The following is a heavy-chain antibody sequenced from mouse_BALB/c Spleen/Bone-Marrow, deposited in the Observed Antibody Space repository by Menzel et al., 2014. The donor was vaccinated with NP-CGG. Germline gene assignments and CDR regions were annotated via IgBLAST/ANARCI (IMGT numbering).Heavy chain of an antibody. CDR2: IHPSDSES. CDR3: ARGLGEVWGY. V-gene: IGHV1-61*01. J-gene: IGHJ2*01. CDR1: GYSFTNYW. D-gene: IGHD2-10*02. Sequence: VQLQQSGAELVRPGTSVQLSCKASGYSFTNYWTNWVKQRPGQGLEWIGMIHPSDSESRLNQKLKDKATLTVDKSSTTAYMQLSSPTSEDSAVYYCARGLGEVWGYWGQGTTLTVSS.